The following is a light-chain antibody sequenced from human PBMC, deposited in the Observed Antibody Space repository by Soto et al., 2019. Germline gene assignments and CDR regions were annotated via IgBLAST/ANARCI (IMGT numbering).Light chain of an antibody. CDR3: QQYGNSPRS. CDR2: GAS. V-gene: IGKV3-20*01. J-gene: IGKJ1*01. Sequence: EIVLTQSPGTLSLSPGERATLSCRASQSVSNKYLAWYRQKPGQAPRLLIYGASSRATGIPDRFSGSGSGTDFTLTITRLEPEDFAVYYCQQYGNSPRSFGQGTKVEIK. CDR1: QSVSNKY.